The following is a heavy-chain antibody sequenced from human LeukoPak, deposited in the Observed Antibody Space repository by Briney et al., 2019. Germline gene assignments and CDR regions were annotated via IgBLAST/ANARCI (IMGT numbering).Heavy chain of an antibody. CDR2: IFYSGST. Sequence: SGTLSLTCAVSGGSGGSITTYYWSWIRQPPGKGLEYIGFIFYSGSTNYNPSLKSRVTISLNTSKTQFSLKLSSVTAADTAVYYCARGTFWSGYYHDYWGQGTLVTVSS. V-gene: IGHV4-59*01. CDR3: ARGTFWSGYYHDY. J-gene: IGHJ4*02. CDR1: GGSGGSITTYY. D-gene: IGHD3-3*01.